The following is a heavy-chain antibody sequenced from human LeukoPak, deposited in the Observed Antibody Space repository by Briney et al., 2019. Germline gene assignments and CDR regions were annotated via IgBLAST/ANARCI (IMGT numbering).Heavy chain of an antibody. CDR1: GGSISSYY. CDR2: IYYSGST. Sequence: PSETLSLTCTVSGGSISSYYWSWIRQPPGKGLEWIGYIYYSGSTNYNPSLKSRVTISEDTSKNQFSLKLSSVTAADTAVYYCATERTGGTWFDPWGQGTLVTVSS. J-gene: IGHJ5*02. CDR3: ATERTGGTWFDP. D-gene: IGHD2-8*02. V-gene: IGHV4-59*01.